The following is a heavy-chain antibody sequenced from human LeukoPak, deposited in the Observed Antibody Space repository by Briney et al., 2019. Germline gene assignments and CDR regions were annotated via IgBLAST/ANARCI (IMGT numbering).Heavy chain of an antibody. J-gene: IGHJ4*02. CDR1: GFTFDDYA. Sequence: GGSLRLSCAASGFTFDDYAMHWVRQAPGKGLEWVSGISWNSGSIGYADSVKGRFTISRDNAENSLYLQMNSLRAEDTALYYCAKGPSGWDYFDYWGQGTLVTVSS. CDR2: ISWNSGSI. D-gene: IGHD6-19*01. V-gene: IGHV3-9*01. CDR3: AKGPSGWDYFDY.